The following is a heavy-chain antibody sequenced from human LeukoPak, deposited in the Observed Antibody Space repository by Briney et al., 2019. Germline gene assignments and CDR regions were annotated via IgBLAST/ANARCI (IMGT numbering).Heavy chain of an antibody. V-gene: IGHV4-38-2*01. J-gene: IGHJ3*02. CDR2: IYHSGST. CDR1: GYSISSGYY. CDR3: ARWDSGEWFHDAFDI. Sequence: SETLSLTCAVSGYSISSGYYWGWIRQPPGKGLEWIGSIYHSGSTYYNPSLKSRVTISVDTSKKQFSLKLSSVTAADTAVYYCARWDSGEWFHDAFDIWDQGTMVTVSS. D-gene: IGHD3-3*01.